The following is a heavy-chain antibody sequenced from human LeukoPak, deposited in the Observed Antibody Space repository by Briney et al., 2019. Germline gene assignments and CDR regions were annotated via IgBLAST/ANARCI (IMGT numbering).Heavy chain of an antibody. CDR3: ARGGIAARPHSPQYYYYYMDV. CDR1: GYTFTSYD. D-gene: IGHD6-6*01. V-gene: IGHV1-8*03. CDR2: MNPNSGNT. Sequence: GASVKVSCKASGYTFTSYDINWVRQATGQGLEWMGWMNPNSGNTGYAQKFQGRVTITRNTSISTAYMELSSLRSEDTAVYYCARGGIAARPHSPQYYYYYMDVWGKGTTVTVSS. J-gene: IGHJ6*03.